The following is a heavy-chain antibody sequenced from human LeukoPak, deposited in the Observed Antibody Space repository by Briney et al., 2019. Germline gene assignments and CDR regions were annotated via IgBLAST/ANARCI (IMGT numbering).Heavy chain of an antibody. CDR3: ARYSYSHGYFDY. D-gene: IGHD5-18*01. CDR1: GFTFSSYA. Sequence: GGSLRLSCAASGFTFSSYAMSWVRQAPGKGLEWVSAISGSGGSTYYADSVRGRFTISRDNSKNSLYLQMNSLRAEDTAVYYCARYSYSHGYFDYWGQGTLVTVSS. CDR2: ISGSGGST. V-gene: IGHV3-23*01. J-gene: IGHJ4*02.